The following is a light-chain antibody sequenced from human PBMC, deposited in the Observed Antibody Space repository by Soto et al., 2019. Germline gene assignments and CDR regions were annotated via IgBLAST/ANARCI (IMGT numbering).Light chain of an antibody. CDR1: QDIRKD. V-gene: IGKV1-6*01. Sequence: AIQMTQSPSSLSASVGDRVTITCRASQDIRKDLGWYQQKPGKAPKLLIYAASSLQGGVPSRFSGSGSGTEYSLTISSLQSEDFGVYFCQQYDQWWTFGQGTKVDIK. CDR2: AAS. CDR3: QQYDQWWT. J-gene: IGKJ1*01.